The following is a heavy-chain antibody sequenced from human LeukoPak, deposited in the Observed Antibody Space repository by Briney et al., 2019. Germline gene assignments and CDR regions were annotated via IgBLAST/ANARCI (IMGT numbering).Heavy chain of an antibody. CDR2: IDQDGSDK. CDR3: ARLYYYGSGYYYMDV. J-gene: IGHJ6*03. V-gene: IGHV3-7*01. Sequence: GGSLRLSCAASGFIFSSYWMSWVRQAPGKGLEWVANIDQDGSDKYYVDSVKGRFTISRDNAKNSLYLQMNSLRAEDTAVYYCARLYYYGSGYYYMDVWGKGTTVTVSS. CDR1: GFIFSSYW. D-gene: IGHD3-10*01.